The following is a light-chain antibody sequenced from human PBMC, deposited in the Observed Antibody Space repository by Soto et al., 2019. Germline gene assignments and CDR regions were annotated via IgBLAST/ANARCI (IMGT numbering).Light chain of an antibody. Sequence: EIVLTQSPATLSLSPGERATLSCRASQSVTTFLAWYQQKPGQAPRLLIYDASNSATGIPARFSGSGSATDFTLTISSLALKEFAVYYCQQHINWPLAFGGGTKVESK. CDR3: QQHINWPLA. CDR1: QSVTTF. J-gene: IGKJ4*01. V-gene: IGKV3-11*01. CDR2: DAS.